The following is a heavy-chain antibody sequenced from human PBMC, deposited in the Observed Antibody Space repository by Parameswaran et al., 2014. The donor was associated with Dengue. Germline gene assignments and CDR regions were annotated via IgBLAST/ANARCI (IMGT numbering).Heavy chain of an antibody. D-gene: IGHD2-2*01. V-gene: IGHV4-39*01. CDR3: ARNYASSSAEFDH. CDR2: IYFTGTT. J-gene: IGHJ4*02. Sequence: VRQAPGKGLEWIGSIYFTGTTSYDPILKSRVIMSVDTSKNQFSLRLKSVTAADTAIYYCARNYASSSAEFDHWGQGTTVTVSS.